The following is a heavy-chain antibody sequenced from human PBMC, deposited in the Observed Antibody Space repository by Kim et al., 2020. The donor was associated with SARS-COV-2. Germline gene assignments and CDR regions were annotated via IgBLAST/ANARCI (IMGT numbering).Heavy chain of an antibody. Sequence: YYSPSIKGHDTISVDTSKNHFSLKLTSVTATDAAVYYCARAASSWYRFDYWGQGALVTVSS. J-gene: IGHJ4*02. CDR3: ARAASSWYRFDY. D-gene: IGHD6-13*01. V-gene: IGHV4-39*02.